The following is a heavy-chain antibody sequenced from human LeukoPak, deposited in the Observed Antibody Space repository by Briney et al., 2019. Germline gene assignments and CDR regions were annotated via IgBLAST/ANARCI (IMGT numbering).Heavy chain of an antibody. J-gene: IGHJ4*02. Sequence: ASVKVSCKASGYTFTGYYMHWVRQAPGQGLEWMGWINPNSGGTNYAQKFQGRVTMTRDTSISTAYMELSRLRSDDTAVYYCARESLGGLKYFDDWGQGTLVTVSS. D-gene: IGHD3-16*01. CDR3: ARESLGGLKYFDD. CDR1: GYTFTGYY. CDR2: INPNSGGT. V-gene: IGHV1-2*02.